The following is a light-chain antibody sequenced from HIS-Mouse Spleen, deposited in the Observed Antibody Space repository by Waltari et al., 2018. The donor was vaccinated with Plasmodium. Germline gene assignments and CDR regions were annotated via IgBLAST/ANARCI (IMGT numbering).Light chain of an antibody. J-gene: IGKJ1*01. V-gene: IGKV3-20*01. CDR3: QQYGSSPRT. CDR1: QSVSSSY. Sequence: ELVLTQSPGTLSLSPGERATLSCRDSQSVSSSYLAWYQQKPGQAPRLLIYGASSRATGIQDRFSGSGYWTDFTLTISRLEPEDFAVYYCQQYGSSPRTFGQGTKVEIK. CDR2: GAS.